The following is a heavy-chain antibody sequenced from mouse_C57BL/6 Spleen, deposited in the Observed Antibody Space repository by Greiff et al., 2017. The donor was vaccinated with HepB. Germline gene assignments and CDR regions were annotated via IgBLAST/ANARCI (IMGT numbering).Heavy chain of an antibody. Sequence: QVHVKQPGAELVRPGSSVKLSCKASGYTFTSYWMHWVKQRPIQGLEWIGNIDPSDSETHYNQKFKDKATLTVDKSSSTAYMQLSSLTSEDSAVYYCARSAYGNYYYFDYWGQGTTLTVSS. CDR2: IDPSDSET. J-gene: IGHJ2*01. D-gene: IGHD2-1*01. CDR3: ARSAYGNYYYFDY. CDR1: GYTFTSYW. V-gene: IGHV1-52*01.